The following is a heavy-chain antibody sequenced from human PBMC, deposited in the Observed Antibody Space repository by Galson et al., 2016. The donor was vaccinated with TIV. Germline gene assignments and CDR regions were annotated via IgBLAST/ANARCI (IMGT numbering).Heavy chain of an antibody. V-gene: IGHV3-11*06. CDR1: GFTFSDYY. Sequence: SLRLSCAASGFTFSDYYMSWIRQAPGKGLEWIAYIASHTTSMNIADSVRDRFSVSRDNANNSVFLQLNSLRVEDTAVYYCARGEIQLGSDYWGRGTLVTVSS. D-gene: IGHD5-18*01. J-gene: IGHJ4*02. CDR2: IASHTTSM. CDR3: ARGEIQLGSDY.